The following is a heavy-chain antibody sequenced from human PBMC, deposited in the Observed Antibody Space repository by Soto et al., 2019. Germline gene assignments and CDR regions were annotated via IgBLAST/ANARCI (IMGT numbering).Heavy chain of an antibody. J-gene: IGHJ5*02. CDR2: ISGSGGST. CDR1: GFTFSSYA. Sequence: GGSLRLSCAASGFTFSSYAMSWVLQAPGKGLEWVSAISGSGGSTYYADSVKGRFTISRDNSKNTLYLQMNSLRAEDTAVYYCAKQKGVTIFGVVNNWFDPWGQGTLVTVSS. CDR3: AKQKGVTIFGVVNNWFDP. V-gene: IGHV3-23*01. D-gene: IGHD3-3*01.